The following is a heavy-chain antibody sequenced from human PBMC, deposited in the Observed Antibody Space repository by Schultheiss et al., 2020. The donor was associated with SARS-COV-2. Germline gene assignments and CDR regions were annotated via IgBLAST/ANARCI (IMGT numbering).Heavy chain of an antibody. CDR3: ARGEGDY. D-gene: IGHD1-26*01. CDR1: GFTFSSYA. J-gene: IGHJ4*02. V-gene: IGHV3-33*08. CDR2: IWYDGSNK. Sequence: GGSLRLSCAASGFTFSSYAMHWVRQAPGKGLEWVAVIWYDGSNKYYADSVKGRFTISRDNSKNTLYLQMNSLRAGDTAVYYCARGEGDYWGQGTLVTVSS.